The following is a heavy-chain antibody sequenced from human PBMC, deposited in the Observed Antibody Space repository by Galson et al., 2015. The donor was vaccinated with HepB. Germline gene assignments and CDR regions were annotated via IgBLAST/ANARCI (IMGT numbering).Heavy chain of an antibody. V-gene: IGHV3-30*18. CDR1: GFTFSTYG. CDR3: AKDPGGSSSWSNSYYYGMDV. CDR2: ILYDGSNK. Sequence: SLRLSCAASGFTFSTYGMHWVRQAPGKGLEWVALILYDGSNKYYADSVKGRFTISRDNSKNTLFLQMNSLRAEDTAVYYCAKDPGGSSSWSNSYYYGMDVWGQGTTVTVSS. D-gene: IGHD6-13*01. J-gene: IGHJ6*02.